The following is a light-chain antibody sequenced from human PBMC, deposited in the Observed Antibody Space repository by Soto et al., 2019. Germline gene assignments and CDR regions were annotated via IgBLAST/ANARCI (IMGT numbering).Light chain of an antibody. Sequence: EIVMMQSPATLSVSPGERATLSCRASQSVSSNLAWYQQKPGQAPRLLIYGASTRATGIPARFSGSGSGTEFTLTISSLQSEDFAVYYCQQYVTSPYTFGQGTNLEI. CDR2: GAS. CDR1: QSVSSN. CDR3: QQYVTSPYT. J-gene: IGKJ2*01. V-gene: IGKV3D-15*02.